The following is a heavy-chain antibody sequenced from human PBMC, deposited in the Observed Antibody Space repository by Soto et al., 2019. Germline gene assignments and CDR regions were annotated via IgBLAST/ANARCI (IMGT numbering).Heavy chain of an antibody. J-gene: IGHJ6*04. V-gene: IGHV3-23*01. CDR1: GFTFSNYA. Sequence: GGSLRLSCAASGFTFSNYAMSWVRQAPGEGLEWVSGISGSGGSTYYADSVKGRFTISRDNSKNTLYLQMNSLRAEDTAVYYCAKQPYYDFWSGYNYGMDAWGKATTVTVSS. D-gene: IGHD3-3*01. CDR2: ISGSGGST. CDR3: AKQPYYDFWSGYNYGMDA.